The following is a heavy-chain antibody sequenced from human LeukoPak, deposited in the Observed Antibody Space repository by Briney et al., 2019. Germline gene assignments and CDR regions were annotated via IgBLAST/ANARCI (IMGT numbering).Heavy chain of an antibody. CDR2: MNPNSGNT. CDR3: ARGYGWNQFDY. V-gene: IGHV1-8*03. Sequence: ASVKVFCKASGYTSTSYDINWVRQATGQGLEWMGWMNPNSGNTGYAQKFQGRVTITRNTSISTAYMGLSSLRSEDTAVYYCARGYGWNQFDYWGQGTLVTVSS. D-gene: IGHD1-1*01. J-gene: IGHJ4*02. CDR1: GYTSTSYD.